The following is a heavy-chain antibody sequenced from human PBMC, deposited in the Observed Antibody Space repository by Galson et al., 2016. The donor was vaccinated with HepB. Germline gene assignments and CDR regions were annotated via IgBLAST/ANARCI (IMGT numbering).Heavy chain of an antibody. D-gene: IGHD2-2*01. Sequence: SVKVSCKASEYTFSTYEINWVRQATGQGLEWMGWMNPNSGDTGYTQRFQGRVTMTRDTSIGTAYRELSSRRSEDTAMYYCARAIRRGRPLCSFDPWGQGTRVTVSS. J-gene: IGHJ5*02. CDR2: MNPNSGDT. CDR1: EYTFSTYE. V-gene: IGHV1-8*02. CDR3: ARAIRRGRPLCSFDP.